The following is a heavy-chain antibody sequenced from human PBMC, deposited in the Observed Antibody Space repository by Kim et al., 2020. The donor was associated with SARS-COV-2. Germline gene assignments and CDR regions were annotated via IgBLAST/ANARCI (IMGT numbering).Heavy chain of an antibody. CDR2: INPSGGST. V-gene: IGHV1-46*01. CDR3: AIASRNWSFDY. CDR1: GYTFTSYY. Sequence: ASVKVSCNPSGYTFTSYYIHWVRQAPGQGLEWMGIINPSGGSTTYAQKFQGGVTMTRDMSTSTVYMELSSLRSEDTAVYYCAIASRNWSFDYWGQGTLLTLSS. D-gene: IGHD6-13*01. J-gene: IGHJ4*02.